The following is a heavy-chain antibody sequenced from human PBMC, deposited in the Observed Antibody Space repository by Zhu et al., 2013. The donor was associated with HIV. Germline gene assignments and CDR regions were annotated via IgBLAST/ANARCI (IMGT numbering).Heavy chain of an antibody. J-gene: IGHJ3*02. Sequence: QVQLVQSGAEVKKPGSSVKVSCKASGGTFSSYAISWVRQAPGQGLEWMGGIIPIFGTANYAQKFQGRVTITADESTSTAYMELSSLRSEDTAVYYCARVRKVDYYDSSGYWRGLDAFDIWGQGTSGHRLF. CDR2: IIPIFGTA. CDR3: ARVRKVDYYDSSGYWRGLDAFDI. D-gene: IGHD3-22*01. CDR1: GGTFSSYA. V-gene: IGHV1-69*01.